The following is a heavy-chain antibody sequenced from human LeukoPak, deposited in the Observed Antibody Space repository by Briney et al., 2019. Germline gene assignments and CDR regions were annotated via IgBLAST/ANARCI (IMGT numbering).Heavy chain of an antibody. CDR1: GYTFTSYG. CDR3: AREAYYYDSSGLWVPDLIYYMDV. CDR2: ISAYNGNT. Sequence: GASVKVSFKASGYTFTSYGISWVRQAPGQGLEWMGWISAYNGNTNYAQKLQGRVTMTTDTSTSTAYMELRSLRSDDTAVYYCAREAYYYDSSGLWVPDLIYYMDVWGKGTTVTVSS. V-gene: IGHV1-18*01. D-gene: IGHD3-22*01. J-gene: IGHJ6*03.